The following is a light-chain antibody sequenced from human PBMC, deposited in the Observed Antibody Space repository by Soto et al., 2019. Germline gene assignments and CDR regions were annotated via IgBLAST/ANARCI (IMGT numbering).Light chain of an antibody. J-gene: IGLJ1*01. Sequence: QSALTQPRSVSGSPGQSVTFSCTGTSSDVGGYNYVSWYQHHPGKAAKLMIYDVNKRPSGVPDRFSGSKSGNTASLTISGLQADDEAEYYCCSNAGRYIYVFGTGTKLTVL. V-gene: IGLV2-11*01. CDR2: DVN. CDR1: SSDVGGYNY. CDR3: CSNAGRYIYV.